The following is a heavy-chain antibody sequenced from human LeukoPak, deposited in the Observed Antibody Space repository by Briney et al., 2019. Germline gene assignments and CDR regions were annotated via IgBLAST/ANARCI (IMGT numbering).Heavy chain of an antibody. Sequence: QTGGSLRLSCAASGFTFSSYWMHWVRQAPGKGLVWISRINTDGSNTRYEDTVKGRFTISRDNAKNTLYLRMNSLRAEDTAVYYCARDGYRTSQGAFDLWGQGTMVTVSS. J-gene: IGHJ3*01. CDR3: ARDGYRTSQGAFDL. D-gene: IGHD5-12*01. CDR1: GFTFSSYW. V-gene: IGHV3-74*01. CDR2: INTDGSNT.